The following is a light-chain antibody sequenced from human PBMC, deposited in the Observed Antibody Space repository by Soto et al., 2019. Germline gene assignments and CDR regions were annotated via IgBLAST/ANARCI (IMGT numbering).Light chain of an antibody. Sequence: PGERATLSCRASQSVRSNYLAWYQQKPGQAPRFLIYDASSRATGIPDRSSGSGSGTDFTLTISSLEPEDFAVYYCQQYGSSPLTFGGGTKVEIK. CDR2: DAS. CDR1: QSVRSNY. J-gene: IGKJ4*01. CDR3: QQYGSSPLT. V-gene: IGKV3-20*01.